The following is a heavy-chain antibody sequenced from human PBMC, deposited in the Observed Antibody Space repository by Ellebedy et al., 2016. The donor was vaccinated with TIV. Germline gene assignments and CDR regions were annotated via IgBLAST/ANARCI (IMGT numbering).Heavy chain of an antibody. D-gene: IGHD3-9*01. V-gene: IGHV3-23*01. Sequence: GGSLRLSCAASGFTFSSYAMSWVRQAPGEGLKWVSAISGSGGSTYYADSVKGRFTISRDNSKNTLYLQMNSLGVGDTAIYYCAKLGFDILTGSGGMDVWGQGTTVTVSS. J-gene: IGHJ6*02. CDR1: GFTFSSYA. CDR2: ISGSGGST. CDR3: AKLGFDILTGSGGMDV.